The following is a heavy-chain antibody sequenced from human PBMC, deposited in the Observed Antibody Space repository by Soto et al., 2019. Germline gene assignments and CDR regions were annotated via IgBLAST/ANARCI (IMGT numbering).Heavy chain of an antibody. CDR3: ARQGFGPLHGLVDV. CDR2: IHHSGSS. J-gene: IGHJ6*02. CDR1: GGSISSGGYS. D-gene: IGHD3-10*01. Sequence: SETLSLTCAVSGGSISSGGYSWSWIRQPPGKGLEWIGYIHHSGSSNYNPSLQSRVAISLDTSKSQFSLKVTSVTATDTAVYYCARQGFGPLHGLVDVWGQGTTVTVSS. V-gene: IGHV4-30-2*01.